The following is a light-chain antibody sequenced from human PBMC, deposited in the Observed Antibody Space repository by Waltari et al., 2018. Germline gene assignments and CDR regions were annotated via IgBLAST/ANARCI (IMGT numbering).Light chain of an antibody. CDR1: SSNIGNHY. Sequence: QSVLTQPPSVSAAPGQKVTISCSGSSSNIGNHYVSWFQHVSGTAPKLLIYEYNKRPSGLPDRFSGSKSGTSATLGITGLQTGDEAHYYCATWDSSLSAWVFGGGTKLTVL. V-gene: IGLV1-51*02. CDR3: ATWDSSLSAWV. CDR2: EYN. J-gene: IGLJ3*02.